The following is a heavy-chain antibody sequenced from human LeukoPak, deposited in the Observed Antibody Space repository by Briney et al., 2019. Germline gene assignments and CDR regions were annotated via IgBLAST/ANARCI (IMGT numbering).Heavy chain of an antibody. CDR2: ISPDENLQ. V-gene: IGHV3-30*09. CDR1: GFTFSNFA. J-gene: IGHJ4*02. CDR3: ARGTGYFDH. Sequence: GGSLRLSCVASGFTFSNFAMPWVRQAPGKGLEWVTLISPDENLQNSADSVKGRFAISRDNSRNILFLQMSSLRPEDTAVYYCARGTGYFDHWGQGTLLTVSS. D-gene: IGHD3/OR15-3a*01.